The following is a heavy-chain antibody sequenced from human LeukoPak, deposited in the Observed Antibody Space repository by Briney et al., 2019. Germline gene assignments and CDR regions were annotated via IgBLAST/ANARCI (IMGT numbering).Heavy chain of an antibody. CDR2: FDPEDGET. V-gene: IGHV1-24*01. CDR3: ATAEYYYDSSGYYTFDY. CDR1: GYTLTELS. D-gene: IGHD3-22*01. Sequence: ASVKVSCKFSGYTLTELSMHWVRQAPGKGLERMGGFDPEDGETIYAQKFQGRVTMTEDTSTDTAYMELSSLRSEDTAVYYCATAEYYYDSSGYYTFDYWGQGTLVTVSS. J-gene: IGHJ4*02.